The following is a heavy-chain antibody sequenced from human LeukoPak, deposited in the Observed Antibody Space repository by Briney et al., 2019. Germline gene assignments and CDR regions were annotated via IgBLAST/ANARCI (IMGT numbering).Heavy chain of an antibody. CDR2: ISSSSSYI. CDR1: GFTFSSYS. CDR3: ARAPYDILTGYSDY. V-gene: IGHV3-21*01. J-gene: IGHJ4*02. D-gene: IGHD3-9*01. Sequence: GGSLRLSCAASGFTFSSYSMNWVRQAPGKGLEWVSSISSSSSYIYYADSVKGRFTISRDNAKNSLYLQMNSLRAEDTAVYYCARAPYDILTGYSDYWGQGTLVTVSS.